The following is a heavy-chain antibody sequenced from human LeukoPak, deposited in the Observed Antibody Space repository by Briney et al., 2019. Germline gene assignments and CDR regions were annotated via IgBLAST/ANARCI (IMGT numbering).Heavy chain of an antibody. Sequence: GESLEISCKGSGYIFTSYWIGWVRQMPGKGLEWMGIIYPGDSDTRYSPSFQGQVTISADKSISTAYLQWSSLKASDTAMYYCARHNTGYCSSTSCYWVDYWGQGALVTVSS. CDR1: GYIFTSYW. V-gene: IGHV5-51*01. D-gene: IGHD2-2*01. J-gene: IGHJ4*02. CDR2: IYPGDSDT. CDR3: ARHNTGYCSSTSCYWVDY.